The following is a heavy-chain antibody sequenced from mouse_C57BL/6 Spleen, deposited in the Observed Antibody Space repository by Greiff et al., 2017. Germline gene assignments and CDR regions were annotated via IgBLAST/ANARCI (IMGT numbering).Heavy chain of an antibody. Sequence: EVKVEESGGGLVKPGGSLKLSCAASGFTFSDYGMHWVRQAPEKGLEWVAYISSGSSTIYYADTVKGRFTISRDNAKNTLFLQMTSLRSEDTAMYYCAHYYYGSSYGYFDVWGKGTTVTVSS. D-gene: IGHD1-1*01. V-gene: IGHV5-17*01. CDR3: AHYYYGSSYGYFDV. J-gene: IGHJ1*03. CDR2: ISSGSSTI. CDR1: GFTFSDYG.